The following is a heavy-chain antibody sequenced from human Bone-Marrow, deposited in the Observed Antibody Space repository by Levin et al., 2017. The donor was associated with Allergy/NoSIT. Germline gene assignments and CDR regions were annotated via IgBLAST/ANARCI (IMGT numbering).Heavy chain of an antibody. CDR1: GFSLTTTRMS. CDR2: IDWDDDK. CDR3: ARIGPGDTGYYGMDV. J-gene: IGHJ6*02. V-gene: IGHV2-70*04. Sequence: SGPTLVKPTQTLTLTCSFSGFSLTTTRMSVNWIRQPPGKALEWLARIDWDDDKMYSTSLKTRLTISKDTSKNQVVLTMTDMEPVDTGTYYCARIGPGDTGYYGMDVWGQGTTVTVFS. D-gene: IGHD1-14*01.